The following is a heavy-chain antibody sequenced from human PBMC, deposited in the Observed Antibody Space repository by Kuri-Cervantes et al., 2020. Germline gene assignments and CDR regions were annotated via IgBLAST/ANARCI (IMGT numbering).Heavy chain of an antibody. CDR1: GGSFSGYY. Sequence: SQTLSLTCAVYGGSFSGYYWSWIRQPPGKGLEWIGEINHSGSTYYNPSLKSRVTISVDTSKNQFSLKLSSVTAADTAVYYCARGDGAVLSSAYIWGSYRSHAAGYYYYMDVWGKGTTVTVSS. V-gene: IGHV4-34*01. CDR2: INHSGST. CDR3: ARGDGAVLSSAYIWGSYRSHAAGYYYYMDV. D-gene: IGHD3-16*02. J-gene: IGHJ6*03.